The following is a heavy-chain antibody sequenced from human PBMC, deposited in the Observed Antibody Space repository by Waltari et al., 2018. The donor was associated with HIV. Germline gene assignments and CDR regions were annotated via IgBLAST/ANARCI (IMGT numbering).Heavy chain of an antibody. CDR1: GFTFRSCS. CDR2: ITSGSYM. J-gene: IGHJ2*01. V-gene: IGHV3-21*01. D-gene: IGHD5-18*01. Sequence: EVQLLESGGGLVKPGGSLRLSCAASGFTFRSCSLNWVRQAPGKGLEWVSSITSGSYMFYVDSVKGRFTIFRDNTKNSLYLQMNSLRAEDTAVYYCARQGGSYGPDWYFDLWGRGTLVTVSS. CDR3: ARQGGSYGPDWYFDL.